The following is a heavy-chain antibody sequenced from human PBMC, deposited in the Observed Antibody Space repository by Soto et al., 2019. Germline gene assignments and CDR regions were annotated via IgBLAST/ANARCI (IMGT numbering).Heavy chain of an antibody. CDR1: GFTFSTYW. J-gene: IGHJ4*02. Sequence: EVQLVESGGVLVQPGGSLRLSCAASGFTFSTYWMHWVRQAPGKGLVWVSRINGAGSDTVYAGSVKGRFTISRDDAKNTLHLQMNSLRAQDTAVYYCTRSITGFSEAESWGRGTLLTVSS. V-gene: IGHV3-74*01. CDR2: INGAGSDT. CDR3: TRSITGFSEAES. D-gene: IGHD3-10*01.